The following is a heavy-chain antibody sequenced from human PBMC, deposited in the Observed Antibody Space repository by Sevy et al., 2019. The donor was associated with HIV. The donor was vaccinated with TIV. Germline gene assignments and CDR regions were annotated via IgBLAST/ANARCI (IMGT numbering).Heavy chain of an antibody. D-gene: IGHD2-15*01. CDR2: IWYDGSNK. Sequence: GGSLRLSCAASGFTFSSYGMHWVRQAPGKGLEWVAVIWYDGSNKYYADSVKGRLTISRDNSKNTLYLQMNSLRAEDTAVYYCARVSGGGSCTGCYYGMDVWGQGTTVTVSS. CDR1: GFTFSSYG. J-gene: IGHJ6*02. V-gene: IGHV3-33*01. CDR3: ARVSGGGSCTGCYYGMDV.